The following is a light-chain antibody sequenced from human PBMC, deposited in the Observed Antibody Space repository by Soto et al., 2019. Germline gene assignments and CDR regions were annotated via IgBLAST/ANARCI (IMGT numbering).Light chain of an antibody. CDR3: QKSSNWPPIN. V-gene: IGKV3-11*01. J-gene: IGKJ5*01. Sequence: VLTQSPATLSLFPGEIATLSCSSSQSVSSYLAWYQQKPGQAPRLLIYDTSNRATGVPARFSGSGSGTDFTLTIRRLEPEDFAVYYCQKSSNWPPINVGQGKRLEIK. CDR2: DTS. CDR1: QSVSSY.